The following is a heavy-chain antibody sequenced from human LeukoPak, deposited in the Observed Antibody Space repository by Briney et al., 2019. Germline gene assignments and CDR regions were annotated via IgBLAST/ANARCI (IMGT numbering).Heavy chain of an antibody. CDR3: ASARHPYYFDY. Sequence: PGGSLRLSCAASGFTVSSNYMSWVRQAPGKGLEWVSVIYSGGSTYYADSVKGRFTISRDNSKNTLHLQMNSLRAEDTAVYYCASARHPYYFDYWGQGTLVTVSS. CDR1: GFTVSSNY. J-gene: IGHJ4*02. V-gene: IGHV3-53*01. CDR2: IYSGGST.